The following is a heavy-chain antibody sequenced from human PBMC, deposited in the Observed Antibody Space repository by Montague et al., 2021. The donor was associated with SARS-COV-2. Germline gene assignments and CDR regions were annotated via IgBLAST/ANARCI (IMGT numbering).Heavy chain of an antibody. CDR1: GGSISSGSYY. D-gene: IGHD3-22*01. CDR3: ARDGGIGDSGSNTWPYYYYGMDV. CDR2: IYTSGST. V-gene: IGHV4-61*02. Sequence: TLSLTCTVSGGSISSGSYYWIWIRQPAGKGLEWIVRIYTSGSTNYNPSLKSRVTISVDTSKNQLSLKLISVTAADTAVYYCARDGGIGDSGSNTWPYYYYGMDVWGQGTTVTVSS. J-gene: IGHJ6*02.